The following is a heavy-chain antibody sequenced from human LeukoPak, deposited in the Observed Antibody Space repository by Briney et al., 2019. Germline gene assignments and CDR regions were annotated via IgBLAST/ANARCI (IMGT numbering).Heavy chain of an antibody. Sequence: PSETLSLTCAVYDGSFSGYYWSWIRQPPGKGLEWIGEINHSGSTNYNPSLKSRVTISVDTSKNQFSLKLSSVTAADTAVYYCARGPPLYSIGYYYMDVWGKGTTVTVSS. V-gene: IGHV4-34*01. J-gene: IGHJ6*03. CDR2: INHSGST. D-gene: IGHD4-11*01. CDR3: ARGPPLYSIGYYYMDV. CDR1: DGSFSGYY.